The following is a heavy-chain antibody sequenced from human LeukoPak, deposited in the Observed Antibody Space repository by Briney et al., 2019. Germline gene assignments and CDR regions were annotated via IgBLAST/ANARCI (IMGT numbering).Heavy chain of an antibody. J-gene: IGHJ4*02. V-gene: IGHV4-59*12. CDR2: IYYSGST. CDR3: ARGLIAAAGAYFDY. CDR1: GGSISSYY. Sequence: SETLSLTCTVSGGSISSYYWSWIRQPPGKGLEWIGYIYYSGSTYYNPSLKSRVTISVDTSKNQFSLKLSSVTAADTAVYYCARGLIAAAGAYFDYWGQGTLVTVSS. D-gene: IGHD6-13*01.